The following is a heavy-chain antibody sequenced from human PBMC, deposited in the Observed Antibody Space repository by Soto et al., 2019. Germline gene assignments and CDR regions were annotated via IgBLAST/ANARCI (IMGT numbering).Heavy chain of an antibody. J-gene: IGHJ6*04. CDR3: ARKPLAVGGLSYYGMDV. V-gene: IGHV1-18*04. CDR2: INSYSGNT. CDR1: VYNLTNYD. D-gene: IGHD6-19*01. Sequence: QVHLVQSGAEVKKPGASVKVSCKASVYNLTNYDVNWVRQAPGQGLEWMGWINSYSGNTDYEQKFQGRVSLTTDTSTATAYLELRSLRSDDTAVYYCARKPLAVGGLSYYGMDVWGKGTTVTVSS.